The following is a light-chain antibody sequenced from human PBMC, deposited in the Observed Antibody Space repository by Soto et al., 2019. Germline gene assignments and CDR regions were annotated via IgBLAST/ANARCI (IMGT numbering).Light chain of an antibody. CDR3: QQTYTSVAT. CDR2: AAS. J-gene: IGKJ1*01. CDR1: QRVDSY. Sequence: DIQVTQSPSSLSASVGDSVTLSCQTSQRVDSYIHWYQHQSGKPPKLLIYAASTLQDGVPSRFSGGGSGTASSLIITGLQPGDSATYYCQQTYTSVATFGQGTKVDIK. V-gene: IGKV1-39*01.